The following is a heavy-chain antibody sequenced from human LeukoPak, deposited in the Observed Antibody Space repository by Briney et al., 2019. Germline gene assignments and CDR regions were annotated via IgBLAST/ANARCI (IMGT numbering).Heavy chain of an antibody. CDR1: GFTFSSYA. CDR3: ARDHGSGSYYNTPRIVASPGMDV. CDR2: ISSSSSTI. V-gene: IGHV3-48*01. D-gene: IGHD3-10*01. Sequence: PGGSLRLSCAASGFTFSSYAMSWVRQAPGKGLEWVSYISSSSSTIYYADSVKGRFTISRDNAKNSLYLQMNSLRAEDTAVYYCARDHGSGSYYNTPRIVASPGMDVWGQGTTVTVSS. J-gene: IGHJ6*02.